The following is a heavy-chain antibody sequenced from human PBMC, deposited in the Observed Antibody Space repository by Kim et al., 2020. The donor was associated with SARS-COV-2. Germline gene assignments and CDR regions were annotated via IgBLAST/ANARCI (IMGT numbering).Heavy chain of an antibody. J-gene: IGHJ6*03. CDR3: ARVSALFDYYMDV. V-gene: IGHV1-69*04. CDR2: IIPILGIA. Sequence: SVKVSCKASGGTFSSYAISWVRQAPGQGLEWMGRIIPILGIANYAQKFQGRVTITADKSTSTAYMELSSLRSEDTAVYYCARVSALFDYYMDVWGKGTTVTVSS. D-gene: IGHD2-21*01. CDR1: GGTFSSYA.